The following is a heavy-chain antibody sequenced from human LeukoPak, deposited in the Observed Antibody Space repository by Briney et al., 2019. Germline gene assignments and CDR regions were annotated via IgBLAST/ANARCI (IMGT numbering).Heavy chain of an antibody. CDR1: GYSISSGYY. CDR2: IYHSGST. V-gene: IGHV4-38-2*02. J-gene: IGHJ3*02. Sequence: SETLSLTCTVSGYSISSGYYWGWIRQPPGKGLEWIGSIYHSGSTYYNPSLKSRVTISVDTSKNQFSLKLSSVTAADTAVYYCARMYSSGYSLLAFDIWGQGTMVTVSS. CDR3: ARMYSSGYSLLAFDI. D-gene: IGHD3-22*01.